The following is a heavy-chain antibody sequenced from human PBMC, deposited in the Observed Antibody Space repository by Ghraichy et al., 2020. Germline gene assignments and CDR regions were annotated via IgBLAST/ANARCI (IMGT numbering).Heavy chain of an antibody. V-gene: IGHV3-30*04. CDR2: ISYDGSNK. CDR1: GFTFSSYA. Sequence: GGSLRLSCAASGFTFSSYAMHWVRQAPGKGLEWVAVISYDGSNKYYADSVKGRFTISRDNSKNTLYLQMNSLRAEDTAVYYCARDEGYYDSSGYYYEFWGFAVDIWGQGTMVTVSS. J-gene: IGHJ3*02. CDR3: ARDEGYYDSSGYYYEFWGFAVDI. D-gene: IGHD3-22*01.